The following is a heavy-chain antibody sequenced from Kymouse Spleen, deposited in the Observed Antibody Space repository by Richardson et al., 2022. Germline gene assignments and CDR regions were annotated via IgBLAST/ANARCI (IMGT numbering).Heavy chain of an antibody. Sequence: EVQLVESGGGLVQPGGSLRLSCAASGFTFSSYWMSWVRQAPGKGLEWVANIKQDGSEKYYVDSVKGRFTISRDNAKNSLYLQMNSLRAEDTAVYYCAREVADYYYYGMDVWGQGTTVTVSS. D-gene: IGHD6-19*01. J-gene: IGHJ6*02. CDR2: IKQDGSEK. CDR1: GFTFSSYW. V-gene: IGHV3-7*01. CDR3: AREVADYYYYGMDV.